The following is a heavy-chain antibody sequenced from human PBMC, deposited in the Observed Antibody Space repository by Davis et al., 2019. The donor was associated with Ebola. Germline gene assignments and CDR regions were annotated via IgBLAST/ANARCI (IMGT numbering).Heavy chain of an antibody. D-gene: IGHD5-24*01. V-gene: IGHV3-7*03. Sequence: PGGSLRLSCAASEFTSGFTFSSFWMNWVRQAPGKGLEWVANVKQDGSESLYMDSVKGRFTISRDNAENSLYLQMDSLRAEDTAIYYCAAGGGFLPVHWGQGTLVTVSS. CDR1: EFTSGFTFSSFW. CDR3: AAGGGFLPVH. CDR2: VKQDGSES. J-gene: IGHJ4*02.